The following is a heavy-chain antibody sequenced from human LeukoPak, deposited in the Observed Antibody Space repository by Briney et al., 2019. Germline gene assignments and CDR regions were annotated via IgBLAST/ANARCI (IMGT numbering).Heavy chain of an antibody. V-gene: IGHV3-30*02. CDR2: IRYDGSNK. CDR3: AKARRDSSGWNYFDY. Sequence: GGSLRLSCAASGFTFSSYGMHWVCQAPGKGLEWVAFIRYDGSNKYYADSVKGRFTISRDNSKNTLYLQMNSLRAEDTAVYYCAKARRDSSGWNYFDYWGQGTLVTVSS. J-gene: IGHJ4*02. D-gene: IGHD6-19*01. CDR1: GFTFSSYG.